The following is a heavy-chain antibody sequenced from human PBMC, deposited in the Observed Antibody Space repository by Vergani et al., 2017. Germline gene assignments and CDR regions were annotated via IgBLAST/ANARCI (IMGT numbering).Heavy chain of an antibody. V-gene: IGHV1-46*01. CDR2: INPRGGST. D-gene: IGHD1-26*01. Sequence: QVQLVQSGAEVKKPGASVKVSCKASGYTFTSYYMHWVRPALGQGLGWMGIINPRGGSTSYAQKFQGRVTMTRDTSTSTVYLELSSLRSEDKAVYYCARANSGSDSWFDPWGQGTLVTVSS. CDR3: ARANSGSDSWFDP. CDR1: GYTFTSYY. J-gene: IGHJ5*02.